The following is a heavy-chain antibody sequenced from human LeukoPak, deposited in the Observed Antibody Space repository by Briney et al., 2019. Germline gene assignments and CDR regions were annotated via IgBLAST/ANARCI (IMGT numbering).Heavy chain of an antibody. D-gene: IGHD5-12*01. CDR1: GFSFSTYE. CDR2: ITSSGSNI. CDR3: ARYIAPRTFDL. Sequence: GRSLRLSCAASGFSFSTYEMDWVRQAPGKGLEWVSYITSSGSNIYYADSVKGRFTISRDNAKNSLYLQMNSLRAEDTAVYYCARYIAPRTFDLWGQGTMVTVCS. J-gene: IGHJ3*01. V-gene: IGHV3-48*03.